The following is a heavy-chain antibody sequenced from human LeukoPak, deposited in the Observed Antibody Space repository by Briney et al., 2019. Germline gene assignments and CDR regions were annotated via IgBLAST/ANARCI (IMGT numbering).Heavy chain of an antibody. V-gene: IGHV3-23*01. Sequence: GGSLRLSCAASGFTFSSYAMSWVRQAPGKGLEWVSAISGSGGSTYYADSVKGRFTISRDNSKNTLYLQMNSLRAEDTAVYYCAKDSTGYCSSTSCYPFDYWGQGTLVTVSS. CDR3: AKDSTGYCSSTSCYPFDY. CDR2: ISGSGGST. J-gene: IGHJ4*02. D-gene: IGHD2-2*01. CDR1: GFTFSSYA.